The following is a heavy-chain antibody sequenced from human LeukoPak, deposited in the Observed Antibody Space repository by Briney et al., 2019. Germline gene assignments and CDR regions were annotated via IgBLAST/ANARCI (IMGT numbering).Heavy chain of an antibody. V-gene: IGHV5-51*01. J-gene: IGHJ3*02. CDR1: GYSFTSYW. CDR2: IYPGDSDT. Sequence: GESLKISCKGSGYSFTSYWIGWVRQIPGKGLEWMGIIYPGDSDTRYSPSFQGQVTISAVKSISTAYLQWSSLKASDTAMYYCASTQAAANNDAFDIWGQGTMVTVSS. D-gene: IGHD6-13*01. CDR3: ASTQAAANNDAFDI.